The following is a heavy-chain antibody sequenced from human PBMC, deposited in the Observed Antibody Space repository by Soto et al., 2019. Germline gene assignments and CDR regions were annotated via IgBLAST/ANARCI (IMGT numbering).Heavy chain of an antibody. CDR2: ISSSSSYI. Sequence: EVQLVESGGGLVKPGGSLRLSCAASGFTFSSYSMNWVRQAPGKGLEWVSSISSSSSYIYYADSVKGRFTISRDNAKNSRYLQMNSLRAEDTAVYYCARDAHAFVVVPAAIGYWGQGTLVTVSS. CDR3: ARDAHAFVVVPAAIGY. V-gene: IGHV3-21*01. CDR1: GFTFSSYS. J-gene: IGHJ4*02. D-gene: IGHD2-2*01.